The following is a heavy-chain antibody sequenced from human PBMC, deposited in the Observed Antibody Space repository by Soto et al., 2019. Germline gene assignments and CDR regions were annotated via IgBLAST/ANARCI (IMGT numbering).Heavy chain of an antibody. D-gene: IGHD1-7*01. CDR3: RRSIPGTTSSDY. J-gene: IGHJ4*02. V-gene: IGHV3-72*01. Sequence: EVQLLESGGGLVQPGGSLRLSCAGSGFTFSDYYIDWVRQAPGKGLEWVGRSRDKGNSYSTDYAASVKGRFTVSRDASKNSLYLQMNSLKTEDTALYYCRRSIPGTTSSDYWGQGPLVTVSS. CDR2: SRDKGNSYST. CDR1: GFTFSDYY.